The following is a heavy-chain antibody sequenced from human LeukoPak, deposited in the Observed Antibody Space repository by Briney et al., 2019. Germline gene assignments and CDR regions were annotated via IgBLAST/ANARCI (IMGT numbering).Heavy chain of an antibody. D-gene: IGHD1-26*01. J-gene: IGHJ6*02. CDR1: GYTFTSYD. CDR3: VRVQSGSYARYGMDV. V-gene: IGHV1-8*01. Sequence: ASVKVSCKYSGYTFTSYDINWVRQATGQGLEWMGWMNPNGGSTGYARKFQGRVTMTRNTSIRTAYMELSSLTSEDTAVYYCVRVQSGSYARYGMDVWGQGTTVTVSS. CDR2: MNPNGGST.